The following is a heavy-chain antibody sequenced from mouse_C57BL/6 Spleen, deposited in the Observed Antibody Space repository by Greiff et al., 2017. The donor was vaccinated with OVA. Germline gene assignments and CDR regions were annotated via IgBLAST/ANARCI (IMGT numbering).Heavy chain of an antibody. J-gene: IGHJ3*01. Sequence: QVQLQESGPGILQPSQTLSLTCSFSGFSLSTFGMGVGWIRQPSGKGLEGLAHICWGGDKYYNPALKSRLTISNDTSNNQVYLKIANVDAADTATYYCARIDSNYVGFAYWGQGTLVTVSA. V-gene: IGHV8-8*01. CDR3: ARIDSNYVGFAY. CDR1: GFSLSTFGMG. D-gene: IGHD2-5*01. CDR2: ICWGGDK.